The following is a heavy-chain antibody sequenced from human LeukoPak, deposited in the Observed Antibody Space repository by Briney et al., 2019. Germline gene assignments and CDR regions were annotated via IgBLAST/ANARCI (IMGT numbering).Heavy chain of an antibody. CDR2: VRGNGDST. Sequence: GGSLRLSCAASGFTFSSFAMHWVRQAPGKGLEWVAVVRGNGDSTHYADSVKGRFTISRDNSKNTLYLQMNSLRDEDTAVYYCAKGFFGPGSFPHNFDYWGQGTLVTVSS. V-gene: IGHV3-23*01. CDR1: GFTFSSFA. CDR3: AKGFFGPGSFPHNFDY. J-gene: IGHJ4*02. D-gene: IGHD3-10*01.